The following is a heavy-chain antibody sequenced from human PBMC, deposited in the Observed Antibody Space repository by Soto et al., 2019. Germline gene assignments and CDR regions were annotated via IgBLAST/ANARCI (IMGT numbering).Heavy chain of an antibody. CDR2: INPNSGGT. Sequence: ASAKVPCKASGYTFTGYSMHWVRQAPGQGLEWMGWINPNSGGTNYAQKFQGWVTMTRDTSISTAYMELSSLRPEDTAVYFCAKDYFYDSGGYYGPFDHWGQGTPVTVSS. CDR3: AKDYFYDSGGYYGPFDH. CDR1: GYTFTGYS. J-gene: IGHJ4*02. D-gene: IGHD3-22*01. V-gene: IGHV1-2*04.